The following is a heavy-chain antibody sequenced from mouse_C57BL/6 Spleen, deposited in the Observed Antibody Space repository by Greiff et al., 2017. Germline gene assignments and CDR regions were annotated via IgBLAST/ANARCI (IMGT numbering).Heavy chain of an antibody. Sequence: VQLQESGPGLVKPSPSLSLTCSVTGYSITSGYYWNWIRQFPGNILEWMGYIRYDGSNNYNPSLKNRISITRDTSKNQLFLKLNSVTTEDAAPYYRARRGGSSCVAYRGQGTLVTVSA. CDR2: IRYDGSN. CDR1: GYSITSGYY. V-gene: IGHV3-6*01. CDR3: ARRGGSSCVAY. J-gene: IGHJ3*01.